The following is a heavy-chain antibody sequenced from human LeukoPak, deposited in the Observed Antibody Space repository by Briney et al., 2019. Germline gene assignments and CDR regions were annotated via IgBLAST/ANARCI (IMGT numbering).Heavy chain of an antibody. CDR1: GFTFSSYS. Sequence: PGGFLRLSCAASGFTFSSYSMNWVRQAPGKGLEWVSSISSSSSYIYYADSVKGRFTISRDNAKNSLYLQMNSLRAEDTAVYYCARDRGVPYFITGTTTAFFDYWGQGTLVTVSS. J-gene: IGHJ4*02. CDR2: ISSSSSYI. D-gene: IGHD1-7*01. V-gene: IGHV3-21*01. CDR3: ARDRGVPYFITGTTTAFFDY.